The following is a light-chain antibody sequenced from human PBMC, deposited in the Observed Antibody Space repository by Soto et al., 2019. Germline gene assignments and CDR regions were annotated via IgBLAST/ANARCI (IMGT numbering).Light chain of an antibody. CDR3: LHRMNWPLT. J-gene: IGKJ5*01. V-gene: IGKV3-11*01. Sequence: DIVLTQSPATLSLSPGDRATLSCRASETVSSYLLWYQQKPGQDPRLLIYDASERATGVPARFSGSGSETDFTLTISSLKAEDFGAYYFLHRMNWPLTFSQGTRLEI. CDR1: ETVSSY. CDR2: DAS.